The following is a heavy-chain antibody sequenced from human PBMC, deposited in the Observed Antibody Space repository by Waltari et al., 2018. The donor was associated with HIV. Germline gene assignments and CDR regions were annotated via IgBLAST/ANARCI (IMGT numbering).Heavy chain of an antibody. CDR1: GYSFSSYG. D-gene: IGHD3-9*01. CDR2: IFVFNGNT. Sequence: VHLVQSAIKVTKPGASVKVSCKTSGYSFSSYGISWVRQAPGRGLEWMAWIFVFNGNTKWRRNFEEQDRWTTETSTSTGYLEMRNVTYDDTAIYYGARGGGDWFSETHYYSGMDVWGQGTTVIVSS. J-gene: IGHJ6*02. CDR3: ARGGGDWFSETHYYSGMDV. V-gene: IGHV1-18*01.